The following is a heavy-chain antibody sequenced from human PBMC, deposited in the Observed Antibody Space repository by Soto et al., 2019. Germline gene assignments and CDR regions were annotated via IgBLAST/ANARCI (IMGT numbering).Heavy chain of an antibody. J-gene: IGHJ4*02. V-gene: IGHV1-46*01. CDR1: GYTFTSYY. D-gene: IGHD2-2*01. CDR2: INPSGGST. Sequence: GASVKVSCKASGYTFTSYYMHWVRQAPGQGLEWMGIINPSGGSTSYAQKFQGRVTMTRDTSTSTVYMELSSLRSEDTAVYYCARDHAAGVVVVPAANLGGFDYWGQGTLVTVSS. CDR3: ARDHAAGVVVVPAANLGGFDY.